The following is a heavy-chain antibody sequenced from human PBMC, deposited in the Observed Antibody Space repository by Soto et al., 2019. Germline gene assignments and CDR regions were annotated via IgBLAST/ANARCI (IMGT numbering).Heavy chain of an antibody. CDR3: ARYSGYERELDY. CDR2: IYYSGST. Sequence: SEILSLTCTVSGGSISSGGYYWSWIRQHPGKGLEWIGYIYYSGSTYYNPSLKSRVTISVDTSKNQFSLKLSSVTAADTAVSYCARYSGYERELDYWGQGILVNVSS. CDR1: GGSISSGGYY. J-gene: IGHJ4*02. V-gene: IGHV4-31*03. D-gene: IGHD5-12*01.